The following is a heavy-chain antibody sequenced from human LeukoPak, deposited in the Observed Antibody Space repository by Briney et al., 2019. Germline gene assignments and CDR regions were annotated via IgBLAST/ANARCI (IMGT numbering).Heavy chain of an antibody. V-gene: IGHV3-49*04. CDR1: GFAFGDFA. J-gene: IGHJ4*02. Sequence: GGSLRLSCTASGFAFGDFAMSWVRQAPGKVLEWVGFIRVKAYGGTTEYAASVKGRFTISRDDSKSIAYLQMNSLRAEDTAVYYCARDLTIFGVVPNDYWDQGTLVTVSS. CDR2: IRVKAYGGTT. CDR3: ARDLTIFGVVPNDY. D-gene: IGHD3-3*01.